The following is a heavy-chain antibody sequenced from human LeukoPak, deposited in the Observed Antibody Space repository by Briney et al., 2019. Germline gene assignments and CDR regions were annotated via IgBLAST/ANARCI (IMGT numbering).Heavy chain of an antibody. D-gene: IGHD2-8*01. V-gene: IGHV1-69*13. J-gene: IGHJ6*02. Sequence: SVKVSRKASGGTFSSYAISWVRQAPGQGLEWMGGIIPIFGTANYAQKFQGRVTITADESTSTAYMELSSLRSEDTAVYYCASFCTNGVCYTNYYYYGMDVWGQGTTVTVSS. CDR2: IIPIFGTA. CDR1: GGTFSSYA. CDR3: ASFCTNGVCYTNYYYYGMDV.